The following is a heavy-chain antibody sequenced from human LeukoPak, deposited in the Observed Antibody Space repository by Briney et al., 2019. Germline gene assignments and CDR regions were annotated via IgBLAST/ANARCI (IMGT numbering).Heavy chain of an antibody. CDR1: GYSISSGYY. Sequence: PSQTLSLTCTVSGYSISSGYYWGWIRHPPGKGLEWIGSIYHSGSTYYNPSLKSRVTISVDTSKNQFSLKLSSVTAADTAVYYCARHPLDGYNSPIDYWGQGTLVTVSS. CDR3: ARHPLDGYNSPIDY. J-gene: IGHJ4*02. D-gene: IGHD5-24*01. V-gene: IGHV4-38-2*02. CDR2: IYHSGST.